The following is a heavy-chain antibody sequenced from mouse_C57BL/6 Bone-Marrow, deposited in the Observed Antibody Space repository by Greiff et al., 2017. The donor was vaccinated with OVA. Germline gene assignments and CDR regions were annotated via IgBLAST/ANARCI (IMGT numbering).Heavy chain of an antibody. CDR2: IDPSDSET. Sequence: QVQLKQPGAELVRPGSSVKLSCKASGYTFTSYWMHWVKQRPIQGLEWIGNIDPSDSETHYNQKFKDKATLTVDKSSSTAYMQLSSLTSEDSAVYYCARSGSNYPHYFDYWGQGTTLTVSS. D-gene: IGHD2-5*01. J-gene: IGHJ2*01. CDR3: ARSGSNYPHYFDY. CDR1: GYTFTSYW. V-gene: IGHV1-52*01.